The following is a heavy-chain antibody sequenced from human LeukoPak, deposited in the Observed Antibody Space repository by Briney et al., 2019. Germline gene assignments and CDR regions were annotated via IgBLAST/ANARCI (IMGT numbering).Heavy chain of an antibody. CDR2: VFYTGKT. CDR1: GGSVSTSDYY. D-gene: IGHD3-3*01. CDR3: SGYNYYYYMDV. V-gene: IGHV4-39*07. Sequence: SETLSLTCTVSGGSVSTSDYYWGWIRQSPVKGLEWIGDVFYTGKTNYNPSLKSRVTISVDTSKNQFSLKLSSDCARLTYYDFWSGYNYYYYMDVWGKGTTVTVSS. J-gene: IGHJ6*03.